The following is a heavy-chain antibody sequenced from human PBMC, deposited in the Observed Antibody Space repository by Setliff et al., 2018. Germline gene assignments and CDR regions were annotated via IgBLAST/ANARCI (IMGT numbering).Heavy chain of an antibody. J-gene: IGHJ1*01. Sequence: PGESLKISCAASGFTFTNYAMTWVRQAPGKGLEWVSGFRGSGGTTYYADSVKGRFTISRDNSKNTLFLQMNGLRAEDTAVYYCARVGRNQNSGSYRAEFFQHWGQGTLVTVSS. D-gene: IGHD1-26*01. CDR3: ARVGRNQNSGSYRAEFFQH. V-gene: IGHV3-23*01. CDR2: FRGSGGTT. CDR1: GFTFTNYA.